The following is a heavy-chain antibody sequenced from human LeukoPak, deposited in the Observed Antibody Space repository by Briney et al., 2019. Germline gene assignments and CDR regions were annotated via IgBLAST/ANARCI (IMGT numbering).Heavy chain of an antibody. D-gene: IGHD1-26*01. J-gene: IGHJ4*02. V-gene: IGHV4-39*07. Sequence: SETLSLTCTVSGGSINSNNYYWGWIRQPPGRGLEWIGSIYYSGSTSYNPSLKSRVTISLDTSQNQFSLRLSSVTAADTAIYYCARDHRSLFDFWGQGRLVTVSS. CDR1: GGSINSNNYY. CDR3: ARDHRSLFDF. CDR2: IYYSGST.